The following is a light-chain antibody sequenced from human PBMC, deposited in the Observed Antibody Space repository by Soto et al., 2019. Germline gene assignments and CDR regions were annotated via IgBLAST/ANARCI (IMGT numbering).Light chain of an antibody. V-gene: IGKV1-9*01. Sequence: DIQLTQSPSFLSASVGDRVTITCRASQAIRSYLVWYQQKPGEAPKLLIYAASTLQSGVPSRFSGSGSGTEFTLTISSLQPEDFATYYCQQLNSYPITFGQGTRLEIK. J-gene: IGKJ5*01. CDR1: QAIRSY. CDR3: QQLNSYPIT. CDR2: AAS.